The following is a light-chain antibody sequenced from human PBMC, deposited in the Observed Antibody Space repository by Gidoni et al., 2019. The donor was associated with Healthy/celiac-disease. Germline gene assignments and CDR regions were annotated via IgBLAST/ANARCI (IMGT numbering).Light chain of an antibody. V-gene: IGKV3-20*01. CDR3: QQYGSSAS. CDR1: QSVSSSY. Sequence: EIVLTQSPGTLSLSPGERATLSCRASQSVSSSYLAWYQQKPGQAPRLLIYGASSRATGIPDRFSGSGSGTYITLTISRLEAEDVAVYYCQQYGSSASFGGGTKVEIK. J-gene: IGKJ4*01. CDR2: GAS.